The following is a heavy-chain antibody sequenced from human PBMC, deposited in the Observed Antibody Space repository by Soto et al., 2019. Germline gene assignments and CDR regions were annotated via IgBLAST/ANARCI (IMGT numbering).Heavy chain of an antibody. Sequence: GVSLRLSCAAAGFTFSSYGMHWVRQSPGKGLEWVAVISYDGSNKYYADSVKGRFTISRDNSKNTLYLQMNSLRAEDTAVYYCAKDQRYYDFWSGYSNYSYYGMDVWGQGTTVTVSS. CDR2: ISYDGSNK. CDR3: AKDQRYYDFWSGYSNYSYYGMDV. V-gene: IGHV3-30*18. D-gene: IGHD3-3*01. CDR1: GFTFSSYG. J-gene: IGHJ6*02.